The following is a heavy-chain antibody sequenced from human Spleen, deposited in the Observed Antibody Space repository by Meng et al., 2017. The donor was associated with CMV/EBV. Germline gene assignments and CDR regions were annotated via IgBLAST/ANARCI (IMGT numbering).Heavy chain of an antibody. D-gene: IGHD3-3*01. J-gene: IGHJ4*02. V-gene: IGHV3-7*01. CDR3: ARKYDFWSGWYFDY. Sequence: GESLKISCATSGFNFKIYGMHWVRQLPGKGLEWVANIKEDGSEKYYVDSVKGRFTISRDNAKNSLYLQMNSLRGEDTAVYYCARKYDFWSGWYFDYWGQGTLVTVSS. CDR1: GFNFKIYG. CDR2: IKEDGSEK.